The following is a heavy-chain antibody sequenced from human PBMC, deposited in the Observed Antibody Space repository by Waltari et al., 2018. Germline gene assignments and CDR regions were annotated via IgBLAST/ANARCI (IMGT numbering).Heavy chain of an antibody. Sequence: QVQLQPGGAGLLKPSETLSLTCDVSGGSCSGYYWNWSRQRPGKGPEWLGALNFGGTTNYTPSLEMRPTTSVDASKKHLSLELTSVTASDTAVYYCARDHDYYASGDGDYWGQGILVTVSS. D-gene: IGHD3-10*01. J-gene: IGHJ4*02. CDR3: ARDHDYYASGDGDY. CDR1: GGSCSGYY. V-gene: IGHV4-34*01. CDR2: LNFGGTT.